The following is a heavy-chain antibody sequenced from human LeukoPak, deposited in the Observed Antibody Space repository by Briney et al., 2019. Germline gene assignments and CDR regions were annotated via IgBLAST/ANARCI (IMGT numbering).Heavy chain of an antibody. V-gene: IGHV1-18*01. CDR1: GYAFNAYG. Sequence: ASVKVSCKTSGYAFNAYGITWVRQAPGEGLEWMGWISAYNGNTNYAQKLQGRVTMTTDTSTSTAYMELRSLRSDDTAVYYCARGYSSSWYGWFDPWGQGTLVTVSS. CDR3: ARGYSSSWYGWFDP. J-gene: IGHJ5*02. CDR2: ISAYNGNT. D-gene: IGHD6-13*01.